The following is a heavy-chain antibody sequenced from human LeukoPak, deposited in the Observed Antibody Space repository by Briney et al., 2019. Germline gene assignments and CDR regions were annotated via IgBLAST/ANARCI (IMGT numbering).Heavy chain of an antibody. CDR2: ISYDGSNK. Sequence: GRSLRLSCAASGFTFSSYAMHWVRQAPGKGLEWVAVISYDGSNKYYADSVKGQFTISRDNSKNTLYLQMNSLRAEDTAVYYCAREKQWLVHFDYWGQGTLVTVSS. V-gene: IGHV3-30-3*01. CDR3: AREKQWLVHFDY. CDR1: GFTFSSYA. D-gene: IGHD6-19*01. J-gene: IGHJ4*02.